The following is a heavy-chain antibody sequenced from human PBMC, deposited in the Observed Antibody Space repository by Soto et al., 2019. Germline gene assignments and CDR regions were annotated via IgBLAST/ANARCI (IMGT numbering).Heavy chain of an antibody. CDR3: ARQKGYYDSSGYYYYYYGMDV. V-gene: IGHV1-18*01. CDR1: GYTFTSYG. CDR2: ISAYNGNT. J-gene: IGHJ6*02. D-gene: IGHD3-22*01. Sequence: ASVKVSCKASGYTFTSYGISWVRQAPGQGLEWMGWISAYNGNTNYAQKLQGRVTMTTDTSTSTAYMELRSLRSDDTAVYYCARQKGYYDSSGYYYYYYGMDVWGQGTTVTVSS.